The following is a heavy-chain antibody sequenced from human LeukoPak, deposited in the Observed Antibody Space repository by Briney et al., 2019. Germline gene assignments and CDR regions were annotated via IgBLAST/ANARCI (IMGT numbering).Heavy chain of an antibody. D-gene: IGHD1-1*01. Sequence: DPSETLSLTCTVSGGSISSYYWSWIRQPAGKGLEWIGRIYTSGSTNYNPSLKSRVTISVDTSNNQFSLKLNSVTAADTAVYYCARVANSGLDYWGQGTLVTVSS. CDR1: GGSISSYY. V-gene: IGHV4-4*07. J-gene: IGHJ4*02. CDR3: ARVANSGLDY. CDR2: IYTSGST.